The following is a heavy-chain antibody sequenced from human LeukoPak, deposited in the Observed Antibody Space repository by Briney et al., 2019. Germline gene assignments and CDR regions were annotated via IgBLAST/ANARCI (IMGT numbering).Heavy chain of an antibody. CDR2: INSDGSST. Sequence: PGGSLRLSCAASGFTLSTYWMHWVRKAPGKGLVWVSRINSDGSSTNYADSVKGRFTISRDNAENTLYLQMNSLRAEDTAVYYCATQPGSDYWGQGTLVTVSS. J-gene: IGHJ4*02. CDR3: ATQPGSDY. CDR1: GFTLSTYW. V-gene: IGHV3-74*01. D-gene: IGHD3-10*01.